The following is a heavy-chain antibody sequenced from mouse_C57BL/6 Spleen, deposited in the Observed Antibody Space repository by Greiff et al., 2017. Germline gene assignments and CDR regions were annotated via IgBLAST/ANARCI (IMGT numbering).Heavy chain of an antibody. CDR1: GYTFTSYW. CDR3: ARFDYGSSPYWYFDV. J-gene: IGHJ1*03. D-gene: IGHD1-1*01. V-gene: IGHV1-52*01. Sequence: QVQLQQPGAELVRPGSSVKLSCKASGYTFTSYWMHWVKQRPIPGLEWIGNIDTSDSEPHSNQKFKEQATLTVDKSASTAYMQLISLTSEDSAVYYCARFDYGSSPYWYFDVWGTGTTVTVSS. CDR2: IDTSDSEP.